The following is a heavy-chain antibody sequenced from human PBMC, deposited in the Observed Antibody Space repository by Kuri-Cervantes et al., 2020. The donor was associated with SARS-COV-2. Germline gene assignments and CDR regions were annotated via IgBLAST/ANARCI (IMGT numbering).Heavy chain of an antibody. J-gene: IGHJ4*02. D-gene: IGHD3-16*01. CDR3: ARDPYYYGDYPDY. CDR1: GFTFSSYA. CDR2: ISYDGSKK. V-gene: IGHV3-30*04. Sequence: GESLKISCAASGFTFSSYAMHWVRQAPGKGLEWVAVISYDGSKKYYAESVKDRFTISRDNSKNTMYLQMNSLRAEDTAVYYCARDPYYYGDYPDYWGQGTLVTVSS.